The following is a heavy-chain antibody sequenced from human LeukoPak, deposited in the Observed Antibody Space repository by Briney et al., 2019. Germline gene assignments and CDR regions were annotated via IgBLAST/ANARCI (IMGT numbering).Heavy chain of an antibody. J-gene: IGHJ3*02. Sequence: ASLKVSCKASGYSFTNYGMNWVRQAPGQGLEWMGWMNPNSGNTGYAQKFQGRVTITRNTSISTAYMELSSLRSEDTAVYYCARGDAFDIWGQGTMVTVSS. CDR3: ARGDAFDI. V-gene: IGHV1-8*03. CDR1: GYSFTNYG. CDR2: MNPNSGNT.